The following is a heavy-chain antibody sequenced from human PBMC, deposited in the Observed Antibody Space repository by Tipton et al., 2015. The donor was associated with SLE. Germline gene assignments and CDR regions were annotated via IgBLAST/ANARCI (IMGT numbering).Heavy chain of an antibody. CDR1: GASISSHY. Sequence: TLSLTCTVSGASISSHYWNWIRQSPGKGLEWFGYTHNSGSTNYNPSLKSRLSISIDTSKKHFSLKLSSVTAADTALYYCARAGGSNYYDSSGYYSWYFDLWGRGTLVTVSS. CDR3: ARAGGSNYYDSSGYYSWYFDL. D-gene: IGHD3-22*01. CDR2: THNSGST. V-gene: IGHV4-59*11. J-gene: IGHJ2*01.